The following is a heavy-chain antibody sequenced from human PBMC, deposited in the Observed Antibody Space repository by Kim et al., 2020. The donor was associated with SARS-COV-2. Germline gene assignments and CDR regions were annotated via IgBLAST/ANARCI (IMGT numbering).Heavy chain of an antibody. CDR1: GFTFSSYA. CDR2: ISGSGGST. CDR3: AKRGLWFFQY. J-gene: IGHJ1*01. V-gene: IGHV3-23*01. D-gene: IGHD3-10*01. Sequence: GGSLRLSCAASGFTFSSYAMTWVRQAPGKGLEWVSGISGSGGSTYYADSVKGRFTISRDNSKNTLYLQMNTLRAEDTAVYYCAKRGLWFFQYWGQGTLVIASS.